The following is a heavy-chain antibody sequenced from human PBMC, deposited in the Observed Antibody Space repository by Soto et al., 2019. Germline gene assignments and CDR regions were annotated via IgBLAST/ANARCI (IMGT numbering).Heavy chain of an antibody. CDR1: GFTFSSYG. CDR2: IWYDGSNR. D-gene: IGHD4-17*01. Sequence: QVQLVESGGGVVQPGRSLRLSCAATGFTFSSYGMYWVRQAAGKGLEWVAVIWYDGSNRYYADSVKGRFTISRDNSKNTLHLQMNSLRAEDTAVYYCAREELRDYGDYELNYGMDVWGQGTTVTVSS. CDR3: AREELRDYGDYELNYGMDV. J-gene: IGHJ6*02. V-gene: IGHV3-33*01.